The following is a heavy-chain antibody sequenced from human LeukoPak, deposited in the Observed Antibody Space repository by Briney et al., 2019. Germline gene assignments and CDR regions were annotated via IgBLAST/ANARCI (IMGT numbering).Heavy chain of an antibody. D-gene: IGHD3-22*01. CDR3: ATSRYYYDSSGFLVDY. CDR1: GFTVSSNY. V-gene: IGHV3-53*01. J-gene: IGHJ4*02. CDR2: IYSGGST. Sequence: GGSLRLSCAASGFTVSSNYMSWVRQAPGKGLEWVSVIYSGGSTYYADSVKGRFTISRDNSKNTLYLQMNSLRAEDTAIYYCATSRYYYDSSGFLVDYWGQGTLVTVSS.